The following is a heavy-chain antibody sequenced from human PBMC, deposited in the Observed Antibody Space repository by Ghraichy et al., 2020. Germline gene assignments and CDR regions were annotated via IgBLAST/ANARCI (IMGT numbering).Heavy chain of an antibody. CDR1: GGSISRSSYF. V-gene: IGHV4-39*02. CDR3: AVGKDTSSWFDL. Sequence: SETLSLTCAVSGGSISRSSYFWGWIRQTPGKGLEWMGSISYSGNTYYNPSLKSRVTISSDTSKNHFSLRLPAVTAADTATYHCAVGKDTSSWFDLWGRGTLVTISS. D-gene: IGHD2-2*01. J-gene: IGHJ2*01. CDR2: ISYSGNT.